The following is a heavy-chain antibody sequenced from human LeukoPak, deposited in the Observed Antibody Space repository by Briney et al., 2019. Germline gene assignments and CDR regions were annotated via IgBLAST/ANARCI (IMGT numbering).Heavy chain of an antibody. CDR2: IYHSGST. J-gene: IGHJ4*02. V-gene: IGHV4-38-2*01. Sequence: SETLSLTCAVSGGSLNSYYWSWIRQPPGKGLEWIGSIYHSGSTYYNPSLKSRVTISVDTSKNRFSLKLSSVTAADTAVYHCARGVSSSPGHWGQGTLVTVSS. CDR1: GGSLNSYY. CDR3: ARGVSSSPGH. D-gene: IGHD6-13*01.